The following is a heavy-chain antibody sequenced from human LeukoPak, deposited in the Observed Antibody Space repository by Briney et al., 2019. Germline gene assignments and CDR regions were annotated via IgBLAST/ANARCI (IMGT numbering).Heavy chain of an antibody. J-gene: IGHJ6*03. Sequence: ASVKVSCKPSGYTFTSYYMHWVRQAPGQGLEWMGIINPSGGSTSYAQKFQGRVTMTRDTSTSTVYMELSSLRSEDTAVYYCARVEGYSSGWPYSLPMDVWGKGTTVTISS. V-gene: IGHV1-46*01. D-gene: IGHD6-19*01. CDR1: GYTFTSYY. CDR2: INPSGGST. CDR3: ARVEGYSSGWPYSLPMDV.